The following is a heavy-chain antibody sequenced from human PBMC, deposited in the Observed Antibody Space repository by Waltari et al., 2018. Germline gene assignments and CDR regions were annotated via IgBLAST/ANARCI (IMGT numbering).Heavy chain of an antibody. J-gene: IGHJ3*02. CDR2: IYTSGST. V-gene: IGHV4-61*02. CDR1: GGSISSGSYY. Sequence: QVQLQESGPGLVKPSQTLSLTCTVPGGSISSGSYYWSWIRQPAGKGLEWIGRIYTSGSTNYNPSLKSRVTISVDTSKNQFSLKLSSVTAADTAVYYCARGHYYDSSGSNAFDIWGQGTMVTVSS. D-gene: IGHD3-22*01. CDR3: ARGHYYDSSGSNAFDI.